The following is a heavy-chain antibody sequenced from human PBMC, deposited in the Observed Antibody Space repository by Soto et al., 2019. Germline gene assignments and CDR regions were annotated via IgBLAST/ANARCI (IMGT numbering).Heavy chain of an antibody. CDR3: AHTPPSGFGSNY. CDR1: GGSFSGYY. V-gene: IGHV4-34*01. Sequence: QVQLQQWGAGLLKPSETLSLTCAVYGGSFSGYYWSWIRQPPGKGLEWIGEINHSGSTNYNPSLKSRVTISVDTSKNQFSLKLSSVTAADTAVYYCAHTPPSGFGSNYWGQGTLVTVSS. D-gene: IGHD5-12*01. CDR2: INHSGST. J-gene: IGHJ4*02.